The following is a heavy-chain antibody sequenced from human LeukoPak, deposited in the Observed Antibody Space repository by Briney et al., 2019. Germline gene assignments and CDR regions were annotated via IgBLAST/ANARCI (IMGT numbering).Heavy chain of an antibody. D-gene: IGHD3-16*02. J-gene: IGHJ5*02. V-gene: IGHV4-39*07. Sequence: KTGGSLRLSCAASGFTFRSYAMNWVRQPPGKGLEWIGSIYYSGSTYYNPSLKSRVTISVDTSKNQFSLKLSSVTAADTAVYYCARDSLQYYVWGSYRYTGDWFDPWGQGTLVTVSS. CDR3: ARDSLQYYVWGSYRYTGDWFDP. CDR1: GFTFRSYA. CDR2: IYYSGST.